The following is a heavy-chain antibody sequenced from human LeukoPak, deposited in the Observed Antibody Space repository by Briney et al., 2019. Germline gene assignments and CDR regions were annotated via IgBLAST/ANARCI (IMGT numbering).Heavy chain of an antibody. V-gene: IGHV1-18*01. Sequence: ASVKVSCKASGYTFTSYGINWVRQAPGQGLEWMGWISAYNGNTNYAQKLQGRVTMTTDTSRSTAYMELRSLRSDDTAVYYCARDGIGGGYQLLFGHHRHNWFDPWGQGTLVTVSS. CDR2: ISAYNGNT. D-gene: IGHD2-2*01. CDR3: ARDGIGGGYQLLFGHHRHNWFDP. CDR1: GYTFTSYG. J-gene: IGHJ5*02.